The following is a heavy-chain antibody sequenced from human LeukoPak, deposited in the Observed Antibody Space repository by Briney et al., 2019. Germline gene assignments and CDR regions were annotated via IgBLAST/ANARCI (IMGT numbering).Heavy chain of an antibody. CDR2: ISVYNGNT. J-gene: IGHJ1*01. CDR1: GYIFTSYD. V-gene: IGHV1-18*01. CDR3: ARGIVVVTAISPLSEYFQH. Sequence: ASVKVSCKASGYIFTSYDISWVRQAPGQGLEWMGWISVYNGNTNYAQKLQGRATMTTDTSTSTAYMELRSLRSDDTAVYYCARGIVVVTAISPLSEYFQHWGQGTLVTVSS. D-gene: IGHD2-21*02.